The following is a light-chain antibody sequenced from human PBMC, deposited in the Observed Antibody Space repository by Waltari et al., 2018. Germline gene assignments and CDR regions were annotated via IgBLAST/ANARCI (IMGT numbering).Light chain of an antibody. Sequence: DIVMTQSPDSLAVPLGERAPLTCKSSQSVFCSSGNKAILTWFQHKPGKPPRAVIYWASTREKGVPDRFSGSGSGTDFSLTINSLQAEDVAVYYCQQYYNTPLTFGGGTKVEIK. CDR1: QSVFCSSGNKAI. CDR2: WAS. V-gene: IGKV4-1*01. J-gene: IGKJ4*01. CDR3: QQYYNTPLT.